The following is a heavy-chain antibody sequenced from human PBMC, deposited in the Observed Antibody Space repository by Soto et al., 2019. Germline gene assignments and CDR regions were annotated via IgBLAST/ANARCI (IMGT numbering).Heavy chain of an antibody. D-gene: IGHD3-22*01. CDR3: AKDIQRGYTYGMDV. CDR1: GFTFDDYT. CDR2: ISWDGGST. J-gene: IGHJ6*02. V-gene: IGHV3-43*01. Sequence: QLGGSLRLSCAASGFTFDDYTMHWVRQAPGKGLEWVSLISWDGGSTYYAKPVKGRFTISRDNSKNSLYLQMNSLRTEDTALYYCAKDIQRGYTYGMDVWGQGTTVTVSS.